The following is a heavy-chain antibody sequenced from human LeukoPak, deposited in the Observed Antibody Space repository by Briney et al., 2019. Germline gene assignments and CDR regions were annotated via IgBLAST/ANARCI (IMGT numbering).Heavy chain of an antibody. D-gene: IGHD1-26*01. V-gene: IGHV4-59*08. Sequence: SETLSLTCTVSGGSISSYYWSWIRQPPGKGLEWIGYIYYSGSTNYNPSLKSRVTISVDTSKSQFSLKLSSVTAADTAVYYCARAIEVGAMTPFDYWGQGTLVTVSS. CDR2: IYYSGST. J-gene: IGHJ4*02. CDR3: ARAIEVGAMTPFDY. CDR1: GGSISSYY.